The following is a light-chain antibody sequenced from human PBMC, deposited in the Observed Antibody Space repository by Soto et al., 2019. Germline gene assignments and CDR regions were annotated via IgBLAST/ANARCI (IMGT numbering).Light chain of an antibody. CDR3: QQYNDWPYT. CDR1: QSVSSN. CDR2: GAS. V-gene: IGKV3-15*01. J-gene: IGKJ2*01. Sequence: EIVMTQSPATLSLSPGERATLSCRASQSVSSNLAWYQQKPGQAPRLPIYGASTRAIAIPARFSGSGSGTEFTLTISSLQSEDFAVYYCQQYNDWPYTFGQGTKLEIK.